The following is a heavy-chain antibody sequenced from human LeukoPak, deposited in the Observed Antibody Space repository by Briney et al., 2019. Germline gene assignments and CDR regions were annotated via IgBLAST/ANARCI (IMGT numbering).Heavy chain of an antibody. Sequence: PGGSLRLSCAASGFTFSSYAMSWVRQAPGKGLDWVSAITGSGDTTYYADSVKGRFTISRDNSKNTLFLQMNSLRADDTALYYCANWENLMVRGLVTNYWGQGTLVTVSS. J-gene: IGHJ4*02. CDR3: ANWENLMVRGLVTNY. V-gene: IGHV3-23*01. D-gene: IGHD3-10*01. CDR1: GFTFSSYA. CDR2: ITGSGDTT.